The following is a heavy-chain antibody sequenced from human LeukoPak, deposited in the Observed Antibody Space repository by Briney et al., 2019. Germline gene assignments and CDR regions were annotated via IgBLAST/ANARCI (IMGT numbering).Heavy chain of an antibody. D-gene: IGHD1-1*01. CDR3: AKGRYELDY. CDR2: ISGSGGST. J-gene: IGHJ4*02. Sequence: GGSLRLSCAGSGFPFSSHGMNWVRQAPGKGLEWVSAISGSGGSTYYADSVKGRFTISRDNSKNTLYLQMNSLRAEDTAVYYCAKGRYELDYWGQGTLVTVSS. CDR1: GFPFSSHG. V-gene: IGHV3-23*01.